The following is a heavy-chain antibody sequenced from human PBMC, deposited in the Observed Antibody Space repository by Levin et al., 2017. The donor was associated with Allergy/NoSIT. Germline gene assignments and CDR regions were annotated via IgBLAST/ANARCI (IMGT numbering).Heavy chain of an antibody. CDR1: GFTFSSYW. J-gene: IGHJ4*02. V-gene: IGHV3-74*01. CDR3: AREMFDQRAFDY. D-gene: IGHD3-9*01. Sequence: GGSLRLSCAASGFTFSSYWMHWVRQAPGKGLVWVSRINSDGSSTSYADSVKGRFTISRDNAKNTLYLQMNSLRAEDTAVYYCAREMFDQRAFDYWGQGTLVTVSS. CDR2: INSDGSST.